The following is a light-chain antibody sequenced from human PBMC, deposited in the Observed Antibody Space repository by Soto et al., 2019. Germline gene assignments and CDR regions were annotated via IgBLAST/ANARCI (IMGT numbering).Light chain of an antibody. Sequence: DIQMTQSPSTLSASVGDRVTITCRASQSISSWLAWYQQKPGKAPKLLIYDVSNLESGVPSRFSGSRSGTEFTLTISSLQPDDVATYYCQQYISFWTFGQGTKVEIK. CDR3: QQYISFWT. CDR2: DVS. CDR1: QSISSW. J-gene: IGKJ1*01. V-gene: IGKV1-5*01.